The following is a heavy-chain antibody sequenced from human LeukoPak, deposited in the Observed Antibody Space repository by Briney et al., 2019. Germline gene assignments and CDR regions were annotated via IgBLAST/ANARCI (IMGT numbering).Heavy chain of an antibody. D-gene: IGHD3-22*01. Sequence: GALRLSCAASGFTFSDYYMSWIRQAPGKGLEWVSYISGSGSTIYYADSVKGRFTISRDNAKNSLYLQMNSLRAEDTAVYYCARDRLYYYDSSGLDYWGQGTLVTVSS. CDR3: ARDRLYYYDSSGLDY. V-gene: IGHV3-11*01. CDR2: ISGSGSTI. CDR1: GFTFSDYY. J-gene: IGHJ4*02.